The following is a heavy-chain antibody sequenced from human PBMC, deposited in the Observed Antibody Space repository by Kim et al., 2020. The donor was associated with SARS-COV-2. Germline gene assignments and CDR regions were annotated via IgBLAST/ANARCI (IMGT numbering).Heavy chain of an antibody. V-gene: IGHV4-39*07. Sequence: SETLSLTCTVSGGSISSSSYYWGWIRQPPGKGLEWIGSIYYSGSTYYNPSLKSRVTISVDTSKNQFSLKLSSVTAADTAVYYCARAGPELLWFGELFYFDYWGQGTLVTVSS. CDR2: IYYSGST. D-gene: IGHD3-10*01. CDR3: ARAGPELLWFGELFYFDY. CDR1: GGSISSSSYY. J-gene: IGHJ4*02.